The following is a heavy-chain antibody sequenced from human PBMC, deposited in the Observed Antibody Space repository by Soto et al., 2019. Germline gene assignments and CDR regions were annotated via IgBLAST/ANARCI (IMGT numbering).Heavy chain of an antibody. V-gene: IGHV3-33*01. J-gene: IGHJ4*02. D-gene: IGHD1-26*01. Sequence: QVQLVESGGGVVQPGRSLRLSCAASGFTFSSYGMHWVRQAPGKGLEWVAVIWYDGSNKYYADTVKGRFTISRDNSKNTLYLQMNSLRAEDTAVYYCAREGDGLDYWGQGTLVTVSS. CDR1: GFTFSSYG. CDR3: AREGDGLDY. CDR2: IWYDGSNK.